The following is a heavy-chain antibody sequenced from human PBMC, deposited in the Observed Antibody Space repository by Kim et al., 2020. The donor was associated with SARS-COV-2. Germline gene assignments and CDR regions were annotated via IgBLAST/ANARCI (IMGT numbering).Heavy chain of an antibody. CDR2: INSGNTI. CDR1: GFSFSSYE. Sequence: GGSLRLSCAASGFSFSSYEMNWVRQAPGRGLEWVSYINSGNTIYYADSVKGRFTISRDNAKNSLYLQMNSLRAEDTAIYYCTGGRRDGYSYPGYFDYWGQGTLVTVSS. D-gene: IGHD5-18*01. V-gene: IGHV3-48*03. CDR3: TGGRRDGYSYPGYFDY. J-gene: IGHJ4*02.